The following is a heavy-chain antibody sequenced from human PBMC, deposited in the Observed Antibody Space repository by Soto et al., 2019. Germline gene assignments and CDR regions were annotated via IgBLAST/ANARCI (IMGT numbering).Heavy chain of an antibody. CDR2: INPNSGNI. V-gene: IGHV1-8*01. J-gene: IGHJ4*02. CDR3: ARGRASGSYYLLDY. D-gene: IGHD3-10*01. Sequence: ASVKVSCKASGDTFTTYDINWVRQATGHGLEWMGWINPNSGNIGYAQRFQGRVTMTRDTAIRTAYMEVSSLRSDDTAVYYCARGRASGSYYLLDYWGQGILVTVSS. CDR1: GDTFTTYD.